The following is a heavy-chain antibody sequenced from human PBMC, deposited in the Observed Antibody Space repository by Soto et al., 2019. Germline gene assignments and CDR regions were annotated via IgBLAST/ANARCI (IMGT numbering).Heavy chain of an antibody. CDR3: ARPPGYISDWYYFDL. J-gene: IGHJ4*02. CDR1: GYTFIDYY. V-gene: IGHV1-2*02. D-gene: IGHD3-9*01. Sequence: ASVKVSCKASGYTFIDYYMHCVRQAPGQGFEWMGRISPRSGGTNYAQKFQGRVTMTWDTSLNTAYMELSSLISEDTAVYYCARPPGYISDWYYFDLWGQGTLVTVSS. CDR2: ISPRSGGT.